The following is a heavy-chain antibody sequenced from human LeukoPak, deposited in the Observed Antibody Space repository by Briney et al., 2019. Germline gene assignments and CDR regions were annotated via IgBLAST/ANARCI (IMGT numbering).Heavy chain of an antibody. D-gene: IGHD3-9*01. CDR2: ISYDGSSK. Sequence: PGGSLRLSCAASGLTFSTYAMHWVRQAPGKGLEWVAVISYDGSSKYYADSVKGRFTISRDNSKNTLYLQMNSLRTEDTAVYYCARSGRYFDWLLSPDWGQGTLVTVSS. CDR3: ARSGRYFDWLLSPD. J-gene: IGHJ4*02. V-gene: IGHV3-30-3*01. CDR1: GLTFSTYA.